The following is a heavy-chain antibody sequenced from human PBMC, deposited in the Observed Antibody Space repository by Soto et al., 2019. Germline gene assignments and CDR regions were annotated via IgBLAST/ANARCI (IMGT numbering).Heavy chain of an antibody. CDR1: GFTFSNYA. Sequence: EVQLLESGGGLVQPGGSLRLSCAASGFTFSNYAMSWLRQPPGKGLEWVSAISGSGDRTYYADSVKGRFTISRDNSKNPLYLQMNSLRAEDSAVYYCVKERSGHSYADSWGQGNLVTVSS. CDR3: VKERSGHSYADS. CDR2: ISGSGDRT. D-gene: IGHD5-18*01. V-gene: IGHV3-23*01. J-gene: IGHJ4*02.